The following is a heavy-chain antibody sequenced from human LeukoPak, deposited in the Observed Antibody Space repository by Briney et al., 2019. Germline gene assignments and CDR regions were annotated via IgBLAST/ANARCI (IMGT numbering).Heavy chain of an antibody. CDR1: GYTFTGYY. CDR3: ARDLSHDFWSGYYFDY. J-gene: IGHJ4*02. V-gene: IGHV1-2*06. Sequence: ASVKVSCKASGYTFTGYYMHWVRQAPGQGLEWMGRINPNSGGTNYAQKFQGRVTMTRDTSTSTVYMELSSLRSEDTAVYYCARDLSHDFWSGYYFDYWGQGTLVTVSS. CDR2: INPNSGGT. D-gene: IGHD3-3*01.